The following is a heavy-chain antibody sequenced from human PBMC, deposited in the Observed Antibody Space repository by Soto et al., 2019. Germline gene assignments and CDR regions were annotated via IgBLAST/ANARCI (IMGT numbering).Heavy chain of an antibody. J-gene: IGHJ5*02. Sequence: GGSLRLSCAASGFTFSTYAMSWVRQAPGKGLEWVSTINGDGDNTYYADSVKGRFTISRDNSKNTLYLQMNSLRAEDTAVYYCAKGPRYSGSLNWFDPWGQGTLVTVSS. CDR2: INGDGDNT. CDR1: GFTFSTYA. V-gene: IGHV3-23*01. CDR3: AKGPRYSGSLNWFDP. D-gene: IGHD1-26*01.